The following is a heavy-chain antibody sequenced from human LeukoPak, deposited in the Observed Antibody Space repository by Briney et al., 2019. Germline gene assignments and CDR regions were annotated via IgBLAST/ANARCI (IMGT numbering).Heavy chain of an antibody. CDR2: IRYDGSNK. D-gene: IGHD6-13*01. Sequence: GGSLRLSCAASGFTFSSYGMHWVRQAPGKGLEWVAFIRYDGSNKYYADSVKGRFTISRDNSKNTLYLQMNRLRAEDTAVYYCAKDEAAADYAFDIWGQGTMVTVSS. CDR3: AKDEAAADYAFDI. V-gene: IGHV3-30*02. CDR1: GFTFSSYG. J-gene: IGHJ3*02.